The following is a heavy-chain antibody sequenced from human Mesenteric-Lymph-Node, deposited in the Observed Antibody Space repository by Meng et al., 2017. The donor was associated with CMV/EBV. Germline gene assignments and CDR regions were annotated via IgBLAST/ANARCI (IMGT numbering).Heavy chain of an antibody. CDR3: ARCIAAAGGGWFDP. Sequence: SGGSISSGDYYWSWIRQPPGKGLEWIGYIYYSGSTYYHPSLKSRVTISVDTSKNQFSLKLSSVTAADTAVYYCARCIAAAGGGWFDPWGQGTLVTVSS. CDR1: GGSISSGDYY. J-gene: IGHJ5*02. V-gene: IGHV4-30-4*08. D-gene: IGHD6-13*01. CDR2: IYYSGST.